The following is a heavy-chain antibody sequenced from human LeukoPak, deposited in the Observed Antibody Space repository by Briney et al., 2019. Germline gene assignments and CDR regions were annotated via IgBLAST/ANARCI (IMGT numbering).Heavy chain of an antibody. D-gene: IGHD6-13*01. CDR3: ARTTSYYSSSWSLHDY. Sequence: SETLSLTCTVSGGSISSGSYYWSWTRQPAGKGLEWIGRIYTSGSTHYNPSLKSRVTISVGTSKNQFSLELSSVTAADTAVYYCARTTSYYSSSWSLHDYWGQGTLVTVSS. V-gene: IGHV4-61*02. J-gene: IGHJ4*02. CDR2: IYTSGST. CDR1: GGSISSGSYY.